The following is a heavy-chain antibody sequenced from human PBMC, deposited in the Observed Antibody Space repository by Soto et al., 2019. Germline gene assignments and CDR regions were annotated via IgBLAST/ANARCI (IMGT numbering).Heavy chain of an antibody. D-gene: IGHD6-19*01. Sequence: SETLSLTCTVSGGSIISSYWSWIRQPPGKGLGWIGYIYYSGSTNYNPSLKSRVTISVDTSKSQFSLQLSSVTAADTAVYYCARQTYSSGWYFDYWGQGTLVTVSS. V-gene: IGHV4-59*01. CDR1: GGSIISSY. J-gene: IGHJ4*02. CDR3: ARQTYSSGWYFDY. CDR2: IYYSGST.